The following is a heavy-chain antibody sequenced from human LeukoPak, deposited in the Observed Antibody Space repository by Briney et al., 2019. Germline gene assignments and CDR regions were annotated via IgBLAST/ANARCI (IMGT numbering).Heavy chain of an antibody. J-gene: IGHJ3*02. D-gene: IGHD3-9*01. Sequence: PGGSLRLSCAASGFTFSSYAMSWVRQAPGKGLEWVSAISGSGGSTYYADSVKGRFTISRDNSKNTLYLQMNSLRAEDTAVYYCAPMGLRYFDWLLPDAFDIWGQGTMVTVSS. CDR3: APMGLRYFDWLLPDAFDI. CDR2: ISGSGGST. CDR1: GFTFSSYA. V-gene: IGHV3-23*01.